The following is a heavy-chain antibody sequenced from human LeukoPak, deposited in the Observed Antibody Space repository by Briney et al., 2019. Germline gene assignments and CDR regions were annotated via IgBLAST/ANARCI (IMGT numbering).Heavy chain of an antibody. Sequence: QPGGSLRLSCAASGFTFSSYWMSWVRQAPGKGLEWVANIKQDGSEKYYVDSVKGRFTISRDNAKNSLYLQMNSLRAEDTAVYYCARDGGIVVVTATPDYWGQGTLVTVSS. J-gene: IGHJ4*02. CDR2: IKQDGSEK. CDR3: ARDGGIVVVTATPDY. CDR1: GFTFSSYW. D-gene: IGHD2-21*02. V-gene: IGHV3-7*01.